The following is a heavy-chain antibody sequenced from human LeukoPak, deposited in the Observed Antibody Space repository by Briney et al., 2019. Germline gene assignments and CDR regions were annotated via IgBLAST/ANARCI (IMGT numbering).Heavy chain of an antibody. J-gene: IGHJ6*03. CDR2: IRVYNGNT. Sequence: ASVKVPCKASGYTFTGYYMHWVRQAPGQGLEWMGWIRVYNGNTNYAQKLQGRVTMTTDTSTSTAYMELRSLRSDDTAIYYCARGVGIWSGYYQGHYYYYMDVWGKGTTVTVSS. D-gene: IGHD3-3*01. CDR1: GYTFTGYY. V-gene: IGHV1-18*04. CDR3: ARGVGIWSGYYQGHYYYYMDV.